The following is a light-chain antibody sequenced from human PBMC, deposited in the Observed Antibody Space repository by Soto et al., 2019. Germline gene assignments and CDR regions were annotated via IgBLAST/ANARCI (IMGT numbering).Light chain of an antibody. J-gene: IGLJ2*01. CDR1: SSDVGGYDY. V-gene: IGLV2-14*01. CDR3: RSYTNGNTPMV. CDR2: EVS. Sequence: QSALTQPASVSGSPGQSITISCTGTSSDVGGYDYVSWYQQHPAKTPKLIIFEVSNRPSGIPDRYSASKSGNTASLTISGLQAEDEAHYYCRSYTNGNTPMVFGGGTKVTVL.